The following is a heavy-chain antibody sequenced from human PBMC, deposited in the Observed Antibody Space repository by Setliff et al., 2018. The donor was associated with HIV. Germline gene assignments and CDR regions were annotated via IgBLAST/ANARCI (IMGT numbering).Heavy chain of an antibody. CDR1: GFTFSIYT. Sequence: PGGSLRLSCAASGFTFSIYTINWVRQAPGKGLEWVSSISSSGNYINYADSVEGRFTISRDNAKNSLDLQMNSLRAEDTAVYFCARSESSGYSLPCTRFDAWGQGALVTVSS. CDR2: ISSSGNYI. CDR3: ARSESSGYSLPCTRFDA. V-gene: IGHV3-21*01. J-gene: IGHJ5*02. D-gene: IGHD3-22*01.